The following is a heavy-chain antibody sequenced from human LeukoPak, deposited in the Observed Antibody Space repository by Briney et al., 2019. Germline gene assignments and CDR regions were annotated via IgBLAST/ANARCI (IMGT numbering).Heavy chain of an antibody. V-gene: IGHV3-23*01. Sequence: GGSLRLSCAASGFTFTNYAMSWVRQAPGKGLEWVSAISGSGTSTYYADSVKGRFTISRDNSENTLYLQMNSLRAEDTAVYYCAKGPLGWYIGYHFDYWGQGTLVTVSS. J-gene: IGHJ4*02. CDR2: ISGSGTST. CDR3: AKGPLGWYIGYHFDY. D-gene: IGHD6-19*01. CDR1: GFTFTNYA.